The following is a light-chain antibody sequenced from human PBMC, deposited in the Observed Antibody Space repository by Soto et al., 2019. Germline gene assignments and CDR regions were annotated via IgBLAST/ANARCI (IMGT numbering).Light chain of an antibody. Sequence: QSVLTQPPSASGTPGQRVTISCTGSSSNIGAGYDVQWYQQVPGTAPKLLIYGNSNRPSGVPERFSGSKSGTSASLAITGLQAEDEADYYCQSYDSTLSASVVFGGGTKLTVL. V-gene: IGLV1-40*01. J-gene: IGLJ2*01. CDR3: QSYDSTLSASVV. CDR2: GNS. CDR1: SSNIGAGYD.